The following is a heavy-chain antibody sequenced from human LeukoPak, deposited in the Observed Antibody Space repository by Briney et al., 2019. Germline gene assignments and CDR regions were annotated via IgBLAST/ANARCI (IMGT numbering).Heavy chain of an antibody. CDR1: GFTFSSYA. J-gene: IGHJ6*02. Sequence: GGSLRLSCAASGFTFSSYAMSWVRQAPGEGLEWVSAISGSGGSTYYADSVKGRFTISRDNAKNSLYLQMNSLRAEDTAVYYCARAEYYYYGMDVWGQGTTATVSS. V-gene: IGHV3-23*01. CDR3: ARAEYYYYGMDV. CDR2: ISGSGGST.